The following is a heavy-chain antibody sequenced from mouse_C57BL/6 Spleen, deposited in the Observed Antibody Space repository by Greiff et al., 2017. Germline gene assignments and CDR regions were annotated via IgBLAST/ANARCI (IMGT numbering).Heavy chain of an antibody. Sequence: EVKLQESGPGLVKPSPSLSLTCSVTGYSITSGYYWNWIRQFPGNKLEWMGYISYDGSNNYNPSLKNRISITRDTSKNQFFLKLNSVTTEDTATYYCAIYDGYYKDYAMDYWGQGTSVTVSS. J-gene: IGHJ4*01. V-gene: IGHV3-6*01. CDR3: AIYDGYYKDYAMDY. CDR1: GYSITSGYY. D-gene: IGHD2-3*01. CDR2: ISYDGSN.